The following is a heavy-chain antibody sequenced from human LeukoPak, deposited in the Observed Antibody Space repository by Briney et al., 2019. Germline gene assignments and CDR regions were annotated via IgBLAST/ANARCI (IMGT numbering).Heavy chain of an antibody. CDR1: GGTFGSYA. D-gene: IGHD5-18*01. CDR2: IIPILGIA. Sequence: SVKVSCKASGGTFGSYAISWVRQAPGQGLEWMGRIIPILGIANYAQKFQGRVTITADKSTSTAYMELSSLRSEDTAVYYCARDEGYSYGYNYWGQGTLVTVSS. J-gene: IGHJ4*02. V-gene: IGHV1-69*04. CDR3: ARDEGYSYGYNY.